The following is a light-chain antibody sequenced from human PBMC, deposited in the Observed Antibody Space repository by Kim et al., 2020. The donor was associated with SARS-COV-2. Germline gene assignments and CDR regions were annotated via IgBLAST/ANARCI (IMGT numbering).Light chain of an antibody. CDR2: AAS. CDR3: QQSNSTPLT. CDR1: QSISSY. Sequence: ASIGDRVPITCRASQSISSYLTWYQQKPGKAPKLLISAASTLQSGVPSRFSGSGSGTEFTLTITSLQPDDLATYYCQQSNSTPLTFGGGTKVDIK. J-gene: IGKJ4*01. V-gene: IGKV1-39*01.